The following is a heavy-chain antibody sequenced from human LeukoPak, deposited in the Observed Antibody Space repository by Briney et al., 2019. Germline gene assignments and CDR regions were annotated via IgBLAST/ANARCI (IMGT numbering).Heavy chain of an antibody. CDR1: GYTFTSYY. J-gene: IGHJ4*02. V-gene: IGHV1-46*01. CDR2: INPSGGST. CDR3: ARGVGATYSY. Sequence: ASVKVSCKATGYTFTSYYRHWVRQAPGQGLEWMGIINPSGGSTSYAQKFQGRVTMTRDTSTSTVYMELRSLRSDDTAVYYCARGVGATYSYWGQGTLVTVSS. D-gene: IGHD1-26*01.